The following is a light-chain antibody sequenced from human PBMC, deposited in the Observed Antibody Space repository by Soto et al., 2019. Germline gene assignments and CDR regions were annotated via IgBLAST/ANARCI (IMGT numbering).Light chain of an antibody. V-gene: IGKV1-27*01. CDR1: QGIAPY. J-gene: IGKJ4*01. CDR3: QKYTGVLLT. Sequence: IPSPSASSKIIGDRVTITCRASQGIAPYLAWFQQKPGKVPKLLIYATSTLQSGVPSRFSGSGSGTDFTLTISCLQPEDVAICYCQKYTGVLLTCGGEP. CDR2: ATS.